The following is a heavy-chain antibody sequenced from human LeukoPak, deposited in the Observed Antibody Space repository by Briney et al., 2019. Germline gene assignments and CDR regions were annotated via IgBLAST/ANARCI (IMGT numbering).Heavy chain of an antibody. J-gene: IGHJ4*02. CDR3: ARGVCSGGSCYSEWNY. D-gene: IGHD2-15*01. CDR1: GGSFSGYY. V-gene: IGHV4-34*01. CDR2: INHSGST. Sequence: PSETLSLTCAVYGGSFSGYYWSWIRQPPGKGLEWIGEINHSGSTNYNPSLKSRVTISVDTSKNQFSLKLTSVTAADTAVYYCARGVCSGGSCYSEWNYWGQGTLSPSPQ.